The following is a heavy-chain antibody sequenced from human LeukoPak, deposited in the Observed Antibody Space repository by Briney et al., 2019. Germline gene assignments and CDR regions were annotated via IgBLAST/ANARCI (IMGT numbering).Heavy chain of an antibody. Sequence: GGSLRLSCAASGFTFSSYGMHWVRQAPGKGLEWVAVISYDGSNKYYTDSVKGRFTISRDNSKNTLYLQMNSLRAEDTAVYYCASPGRFLEWLLLDCWGQGTLVTVSS. CDR1: GFTFSSYG. J-gene: IGHJ4*02. V-gene: IGHV3-30*03. CDR2: ISYDGSNK. D-gene: IGHD3-3*01. CDR3: ASPGRFLEWLLLDC.